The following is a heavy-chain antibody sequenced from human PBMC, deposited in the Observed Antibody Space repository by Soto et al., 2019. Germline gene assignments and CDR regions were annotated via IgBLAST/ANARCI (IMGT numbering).Heavy chain of an antibody. CDR1: GFTCSPDS. CDR3: TRSAYMDV. CDR2: ISSGSSTI. J-gene: IGHJ6*03. D-gene: IGHD2-2*01. Sequence: HPGGSLRLSCAASGFTCSPDSMNWVRQAPGKGLEWVSYISSGSSTIYYADSVKGRFTISRDNAKNSLYLQMDSLRAEDTAVYYATRSAYMDVWGTGTTVTVSS. V-gene: IGHV3-48*01.